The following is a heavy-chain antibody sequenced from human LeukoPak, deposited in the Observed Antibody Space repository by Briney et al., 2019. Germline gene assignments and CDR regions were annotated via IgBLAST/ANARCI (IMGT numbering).Heavy chain of an antibody. V-gene: IGHV3-30*18. D-gene: IGHD6-13*01. CDR2: ISYDGSNR. J-gene: IGHJ3*02. Sequence: GGTLRLSCAASEFTFNNYGMHWVRQAPGKGLEWVAVISYDGSNRYYGDSVKGRFTISRDNSKNTLYLQMNSLRAEDTAVYYCAKVYSSSWYAYDAFDIWGQGTMVTVSS. CDR1: EFTFNNYG. CDR3: AKVYSSSWYAYDAFDI.